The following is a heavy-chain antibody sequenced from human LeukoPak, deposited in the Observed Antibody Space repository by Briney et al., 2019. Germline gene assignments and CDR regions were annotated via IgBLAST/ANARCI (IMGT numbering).Heavy chain of an antibody. D-gene: IGHD1-14*01. V-gene: IGHV3-74*01. J-gene: IGHJ3*02. CDR3: ARGGYHHGFDI. CDR1: EFTFSNYW. Sequence: GGSLRLSCVASEFTFSNYWMHWVRQAPGEGRVWVSRIDNDGRDTIYADSVKGRFTISRDNGKNTLYLQMNSLRAEDTAVYYCARGGYHHGFDIWGQGTLVTISS. CDR2: IDNDGRDT.